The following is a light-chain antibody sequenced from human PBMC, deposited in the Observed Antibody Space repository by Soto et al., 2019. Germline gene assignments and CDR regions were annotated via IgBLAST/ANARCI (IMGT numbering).Light chain of an antibody. V-gene: IGKV1-9*01. CDR2: GAS. Sequence: IQLTQSPSSLSASVGDRVTITCRASQGISIYLAWYQQKPGKAPKLLIYGASTLQSGVPPRFSGRGSGTDFTLTISSLQPEDFASYCCQHYGGMWTFGQGTKVDIK. CDR1: QGISIY. J-gene: IGKJ1*01. CDR3: QHYGGMWT.